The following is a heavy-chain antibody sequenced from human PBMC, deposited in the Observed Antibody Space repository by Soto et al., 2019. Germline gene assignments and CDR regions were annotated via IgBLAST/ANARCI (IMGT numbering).Heavy chain of an antibody. V-gene: IGHV3-33*01. CDR1: GFTFSSYG. Sequence: QVQLVESGGGVVQPGRSLRLSCAASGFTFSSYGMHWVRQAPGKGLEWVAGIWYDGSNKYYADSVKGRFTISRDNSKNPLYLQMNSLRAEDTAVYYCARDQDTAMAVFDYWGQGTLVTVSS. D-gene: IGHD5-18*01. CDR3: ARDQDTAMAVFDY. CDR2: IWYDGSNK. J-gene: IGHJ4*02.